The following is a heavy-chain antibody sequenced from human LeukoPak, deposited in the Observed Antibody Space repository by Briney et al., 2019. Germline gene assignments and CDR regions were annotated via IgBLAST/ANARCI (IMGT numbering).Heavy chain of an antibody. CDR3: ARGGFGPSDALDI. CDR2: IKSKTDGGTT. V-gene: IGHV3-15*01. J-gene: IGHJ3*02. CDR1: GLTVSSNY. D-gene: IGHD3-10*01. Sequence: GGSLRLSCAASGLTVSSNYMSWVRQAPGEGLEWVGRIKSKTDGGTTDYAAPVKGRFTISRDDSKNTLYLQMNSLKTEDTAVYYCARGGFGPSDALDIWGQGTMVTVSS.